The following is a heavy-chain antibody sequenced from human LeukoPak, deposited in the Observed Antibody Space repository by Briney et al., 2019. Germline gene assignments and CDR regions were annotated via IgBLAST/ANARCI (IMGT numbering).Heavy chain of an antibody. J-gene: IGHJ4*02. Sequence: GGSLRLSCAASGVTFEMNWVRQAPGKGLEWVSYISSRGSTTYYADSVKGRFTVSRDNSKNTLYLQMNSLRAEDTAIYYCAKREGYTYGSYWGQGTLVTVSS. CDR2: ISSRGSTT. CDR3: AKREGYTYGSY. V-gene: IGHV3-23*01. CDR1: GVTFE. D-gene: IGHD5-18*01.